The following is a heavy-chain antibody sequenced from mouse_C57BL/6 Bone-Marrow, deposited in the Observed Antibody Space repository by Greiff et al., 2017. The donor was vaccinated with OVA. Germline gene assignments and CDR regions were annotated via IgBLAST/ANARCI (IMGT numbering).Heavy chain of an antibody. J-gene: IGHJ2*01. CDR3: TRDDGSSYDYFDY. Sequence: EVQLVESGEGLVKPGGSLKLSCAASGFTFSSYAMSWVRQTPEKRLEWVAYISSGGDYIYYADTVKGRFTISRDNARNTLYLQMSSLKSEYTAMYYCTRDDGSSYDYFDYWGQGTTLTVSS. CDR2: ISSGGDYI. D-gene: IGHD1-1*01. CDR1: GFTFSSYA. V-gene: IGHV5-9-1*02.